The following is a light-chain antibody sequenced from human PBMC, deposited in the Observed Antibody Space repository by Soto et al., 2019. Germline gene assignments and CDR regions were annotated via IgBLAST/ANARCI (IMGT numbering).Light chain of an antibody. CDR1: QSIRNY. J-gene: IGKJ5*01. CDR3: QQYKSYLYT. Sequence: DIQMTQSPSTLSASVGDRVTITCRASQSIRNYLAWYQQKPGKAPRLLIYDASSLESGVPSRFSGSGSGTEFTLTISSLQPDDVATYYCQQYKSYLYTFGQGTRLEIK. CDR2: DAS. V-gene: IGKV1-5*01.